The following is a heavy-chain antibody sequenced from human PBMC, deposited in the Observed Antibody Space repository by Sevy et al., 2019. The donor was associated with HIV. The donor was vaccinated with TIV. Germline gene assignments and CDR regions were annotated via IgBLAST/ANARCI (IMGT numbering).Heavy chain of an antibody. CDR1: GFTFSSYG. D-gene: IGHD3-22*01. J-gene: IGHJ4*02. CDR2: ISSNSKYL. Sequence: GGSLRLSCAASGFTFSSYGMHWVRQAPGKGLEWVSSISSNSKYLYYADSVKGRFTVSRDNARSSLFLQLSDLRAGDTAVYYCARETGAAYYSDTSGFDYWGQGTLVTVSS. CDR3: ARETGAAYYSDTSGFDY. V-gene: IGHV3-21*06.